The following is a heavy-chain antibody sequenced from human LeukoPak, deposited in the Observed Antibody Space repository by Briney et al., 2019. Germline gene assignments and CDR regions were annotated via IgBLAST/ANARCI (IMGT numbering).Heavy chain of an antibody. Sequence: GGSLRLSCAASGFSFSVYEIHWVRQAPGKGLEWISDISSSGSTTYYADSVKGRFTISRDNAKNSLYLQMNSLRAEDTARYFCARCMVLSQGWCNWFDPWGQGTLVTVSS. CDR3: ARCMVLSQGWCNWFDP. V-gene: IGHV3-48*03. CDR2: ISSSGSTT. CDR1: GFSFSVYE. D-gene: IGHD6-13*01. J-gene: IGHJ5*02.